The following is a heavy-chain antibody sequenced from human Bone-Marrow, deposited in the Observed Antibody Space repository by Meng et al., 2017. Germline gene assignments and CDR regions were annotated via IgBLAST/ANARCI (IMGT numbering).Heavy chain of an antibody. CDR1: GYTLTSYY. Sequence: SAKVPCKASGYTLTSYYTHFVRQAPGQGLEWIGLINPSGGSTSYAQKFQGRVTMTRNMSTSTVYMELSSLRSEDTAVYYCARGPTRDHSGYDSLGFDYWGQGTLVTVSS. J-gene: IGHJ4*02. CDR3: ARGPTRDHSGYDSLGFDY. V-gene: IGHV1-46*01. D-gene: IGHD3-22*01. CDR2: INPSGGST.